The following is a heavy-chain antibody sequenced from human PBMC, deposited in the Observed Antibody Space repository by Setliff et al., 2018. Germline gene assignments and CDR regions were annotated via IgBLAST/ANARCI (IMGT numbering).Heavy chain of an antibody. J-gene: IGHJ4*02. V-gene: IGHV1-69*05. CDR3: ARRDQAGFFDY. Sequence: ASVKVSCKASGGTFSSYAISWVRQAPGQGLEWMGGIMAIFGPANYAQMFQGRVTITTDESTSTSYMELSSLRSEDTALYYCARRDQAGFFDYWGQGTLVTVSS. CDR2: IMAIFGPA. D-gene: IGHD2-2*01. CDR1: GGTFSSYA.